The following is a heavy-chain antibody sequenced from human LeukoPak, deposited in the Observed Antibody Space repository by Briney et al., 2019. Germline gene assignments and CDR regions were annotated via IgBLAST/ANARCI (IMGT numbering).Heavy chain of an antibody. Sequence: GGSLRLSCAASGLTISSYSMNWVRQAPGKGLQWVSYISSSSSTIYYADSVKGRFTISRDNAKNSLYLQMNSLRAEDTAVYYCAKSSSWSFLFDPWGQGTLVTVSS. CDR1: GLTISSYS. CDR2: ISSSSSTI. CDR3: AKSSSWSFLFDP. J-gene: IGHJ5*02. D-gene: IGHD6-13*01. V-gene: IGHV3-48*01.